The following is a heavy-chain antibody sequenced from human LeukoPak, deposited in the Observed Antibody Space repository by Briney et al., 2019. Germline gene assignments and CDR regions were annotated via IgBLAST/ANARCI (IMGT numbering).Heavy chain of an antibody. CDR3: ARGYASNDFWSGYFLNFDY. CDR1: GGSFSGYY. J-gene: IGHJ4*02. Sequence: PSXXLSLTCAVYGGSFSGYYWSWIRQPPGRGLEWIGEINHSGSTNYKPSLKRRVTISVDTSKNQFSLKLSSVTAADTAVYYCARGYASNDFWSGYFLNFDYWGQGTLVTVSS. D-gene: IGHD3-3*01. V-gene: IGHV4-34*01. CDR2: INHSGST.